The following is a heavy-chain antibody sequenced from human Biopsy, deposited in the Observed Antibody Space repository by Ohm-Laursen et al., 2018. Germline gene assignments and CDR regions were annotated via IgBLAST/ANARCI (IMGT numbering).Heavy chain of an antibody. CDR2: IAPRGSDA. Sequence: ASVKVSCKASGYMFLRYYIHWVRQAPGKGLEWMGIIAPRGSDATYAQKFQGRLIMTTDTSTATVYMQLGNLTSEDTAVYFCARDRIELEATPTNADYYYFGMDVWGQGTTVTVS. CDR3: ARDRIELEATPTNADYYYFGMDV. CDR1: GYMFLRYY. J-gene: IGHJ6*02. D-gene: IGHD1-26*01. V-gene: IGHV1-46*01.